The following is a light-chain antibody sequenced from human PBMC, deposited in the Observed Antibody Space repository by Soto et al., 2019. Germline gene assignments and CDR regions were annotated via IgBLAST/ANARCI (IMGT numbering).Light chain of an antibody. Sequence: DNQLSQSPSILSAYVGDGVTITCRASQSISNCFAWYQQKPGKAPKLLIYAASSLQSGVPSRFSGSGSGTDFTLTISSLQPDDFATYYCQQLNTYPRTFGGGTKVDIK. CDR1: QSISNC. V-gene: IGKV1-9*01. J-gene: IGKJ4*01. CDR3: QQLNTYPRT. CDR2: AAS.